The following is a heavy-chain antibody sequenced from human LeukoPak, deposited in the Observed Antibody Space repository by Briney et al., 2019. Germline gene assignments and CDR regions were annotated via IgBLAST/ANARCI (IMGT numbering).Heavy chain of an antibody. CDR2: IYLNGMT. CDR1: GASISDNNW. V-gene: IGHV4-4*02. Sequence: SETLSLTCAVSGASISDNNWWNWVRQSPGKGLEWIGEIYLNGMTNYNPSLKSRVIISRDESTNQFSLTLISVTAADTAVYYCARGFGVAPNYYYYMDVWGKGTTVTVSS. D-gene: IGHD3-3*01. CDR3: ARGFGVAPNYYYYMDV. J-gene: IGHJ6*03.